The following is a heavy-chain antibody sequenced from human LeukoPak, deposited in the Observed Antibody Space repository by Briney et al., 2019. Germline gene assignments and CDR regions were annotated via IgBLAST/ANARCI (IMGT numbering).Heavy chain of an antibody. D-gene: IGHD2-2*01. Sequence: SVKVSCKASGGTFSSYAISWVRQAPGQGLEWMGRIIPIFGTANYAQKFQGRVTITTDESTSTAYMELSSLRSEDTAVYYCARRYCSSTSCYWDAFDIWGQGTMVTVSS. V-gene: IGHV1-69*05. CDR2: IIPIFGTA. CDR3: ARRYCSSTSCYWDAFDI. J-gene: IGHJ3*02. CDR1: GGTFSSYA.